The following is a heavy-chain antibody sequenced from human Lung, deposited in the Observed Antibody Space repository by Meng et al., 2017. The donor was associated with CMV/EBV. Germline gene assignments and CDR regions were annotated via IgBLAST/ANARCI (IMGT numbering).Heavy chain of an antibody. D-gene: IGHD1-7*01. J-gene: IGHJ4*02. V-gene: IGHV2-5*01. Sequence: SGVGVGWIRQPPGKALEWLSLIYWNDDKRYSQFLKSRLTITKDTSKNQVVLTMTNMDLVDTATYYCAHRDSITGTSGSLGEYYFDYWGQGTLVTVSS. CDR3: AHRDSITGTSGSLGEYYFDY. CDR2: IYWNDDK. CDR1: SGVG.